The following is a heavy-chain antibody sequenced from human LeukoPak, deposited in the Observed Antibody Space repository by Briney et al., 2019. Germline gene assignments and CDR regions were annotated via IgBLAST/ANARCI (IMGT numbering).Heavy chain of an antibody. CDR2: ISYDGSNK. Sequence: PGGSLRLSCAASGFTFSSYAMHWVRQAPGKGLEWVAVISYDGSNKYYADSVKGRFTISRDNSKNTLYLQMNSLRAEDTAVYYCARDSPPYGDYGGFDYWGQGTLVTVSS. D-gene: IGHD4-17*01. V-gene: IGHV3-30*14. J-gene: IGHJ4*02. CDR3: ARDSPPYGDYGGFDY. CDR1: GFTFSSYA.